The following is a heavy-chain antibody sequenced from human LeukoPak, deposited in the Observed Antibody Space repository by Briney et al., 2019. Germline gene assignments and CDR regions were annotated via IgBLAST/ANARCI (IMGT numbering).Heavy chain of an antibody. V-gene: IGHV3-23*01. CDR2: INGGGTST. Sequence: GGSLRLSCEASGFTFSSYAMTWVRQAPGKGLEWVSTINGGGTSTFYADSVKGRFTVPRDNSRNTLYLQMNSLRAEDTAIYFCAYYDSSGYYYGRLRYWGQGTPVTVSS. D-gene: IGHD3-22*01. CDR1: GFTFSSYA. CDR3: AYYDSSGYYYGRLRY. J-gene: IGHJ4*02.